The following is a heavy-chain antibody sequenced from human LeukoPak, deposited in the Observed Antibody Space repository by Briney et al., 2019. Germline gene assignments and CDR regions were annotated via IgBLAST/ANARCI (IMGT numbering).Heavy chain of an antibody. CDR2: INPSDGTT. D-gene: IGHD3/OR15-3a*01. CDR1: GYTFTSFY. Sequence: GASVKVSCKASGYTFTSFYVHWVRQAPGQGLEWVAIINPSDGTTTYAQKFQGRLTMTRDTYTSTVYMELSSLRSEDTAVYYCARGYPMDWNYFDYWGQGALVTVSS. V-gene: IGHV1-46*01. J-gene: IGHJ4*02. CDR3: ARGYPMDWNYFDY.